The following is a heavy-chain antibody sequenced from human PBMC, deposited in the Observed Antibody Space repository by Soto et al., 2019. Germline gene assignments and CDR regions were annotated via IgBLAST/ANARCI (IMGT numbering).Heavy chain of an antibody. Sequence: ASVKISCKASGYRFSSYGICWVRQAPGQGLKRMGWISTYSGNTNFAQDFRDRLTMTTDTSTNTAYMELRSLRSDEMAVYYCVRVNEGVYYDSSGYYEFWGQGTPVTVSS. J-gene: IGHJ4*02. D-gene: IGHD3-22*01. CDR3: VRVNEGVYYDSSGYYEF. CDR1: GYRFSSYG. V-gene: IGHV1-18*03. CDR2: ISTYSGNT.